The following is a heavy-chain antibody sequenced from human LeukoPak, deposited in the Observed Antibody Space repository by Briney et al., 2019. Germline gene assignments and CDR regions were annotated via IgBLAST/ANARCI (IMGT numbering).Heavy chain of an antibody. D-gene: IGHD1-26*01. Sequence: GGSLRLSCAASGFTVSSNYMSWVRQAPGKGLEWVSVIYSGGSTYYADSVKGRFTISRDNSKNTLYLQMNSLKTEDTAVYYSARDISGSYSVDYWGQGTLVTVSS. V-gene: IGHV3-53*05. CDR3: ARDISGSYSVDY. CDR1: GFTVSSNY. J-gene: IGHJ4*02. CDR2: IYSGGST.